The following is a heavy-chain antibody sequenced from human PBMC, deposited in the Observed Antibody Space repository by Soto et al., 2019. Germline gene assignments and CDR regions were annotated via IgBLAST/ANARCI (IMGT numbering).Heavy chain of an antibody. D-gene: IGHD2-15*01. V-gene: IGHV1-2*04. CDR3: ARDLPGCSGGSCFAFDI. Sequence: QVQLVQSGAEVKKPGASVKVSCKASGYTFTGYYMHWVRQAPGQGLEWMGWINPNSGGTNYAQKFQGWVTMTRDTSISTAYMELSRLRSDDTAVYYCARDLPGCSGGSCFAFDIWGQGTMVTVSS. CDR2: INPNSGGT. CDR1: GYTFTGYY. J-gene: IGHJ3*02.